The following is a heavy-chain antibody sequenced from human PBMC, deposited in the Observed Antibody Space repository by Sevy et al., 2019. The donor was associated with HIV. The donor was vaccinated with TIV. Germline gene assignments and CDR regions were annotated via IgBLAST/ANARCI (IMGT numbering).Heavy chain of an antibody. V-gene: IGHV4-39*01. D-gene: IGHD3-3*01. Sequence: SETLSLTCTVSGGSISSSSYYWCWIRQPPGKGLEWIGSIYYSGSTYYNPSLKSRVTISVDTSKNQFSLKLSSVTAADTAVYYCARRGLRFLFDPWGQGTLVTVSS. J-gene: IGHJ5*02. CDR2: IYYSGST. CDR3: ARRGLRFLFDP. CDR1: GGSISSSSYY.